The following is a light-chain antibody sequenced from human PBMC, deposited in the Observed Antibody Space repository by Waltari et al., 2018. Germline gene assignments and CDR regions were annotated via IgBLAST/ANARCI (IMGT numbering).Light chain of an antibody. J-gene: IGLJ3*02. Sequence: QSALTQPASVSGSPGQSITISCTGTSSDVGGYNFVSWYQQHPGKAPKLLIYDVRTRPSGVSNRFSGSKSGNTASLTISGLQVEDEADYYCSSYASTTTWVFGGGTELTVL. CDR3: SSYASTTTWV. CDR2: DVR. V-gene: IGLV2-14*03. CDR1: SSDVGGYNF.